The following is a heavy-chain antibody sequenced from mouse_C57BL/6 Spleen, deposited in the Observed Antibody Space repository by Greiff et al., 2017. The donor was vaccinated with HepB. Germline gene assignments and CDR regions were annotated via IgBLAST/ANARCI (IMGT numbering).Heavy chain of an antibody. V-gene: IGHV1-66*01. CDR2: IYPGSGNT. J-gene: IGHJ2*01. Sequence: QVQLQQSGPELVKPGASVKISCKASGYSFTSYYIHWVKQRPGQGLEWIGWIYPGSGNTKYNEKFKGKATLTADTSSSTAYMQLSSLTSEDSAVYYCARLYGSSYVDDWGQGTTLTVSS. CDR1: GYSFTSYY. CDR3: ARLYGSSYVDD. D-gene: IGHD1-1*01.